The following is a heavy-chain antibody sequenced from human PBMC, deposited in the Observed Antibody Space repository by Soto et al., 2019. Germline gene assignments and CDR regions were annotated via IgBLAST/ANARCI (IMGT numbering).Heavy chain of an antibody. CDR1: GGTFSSYA. CDR3: ARDEEWFGSTRFDP. Sequence: SVKVSCKASGGTFSSYAISWVRQAPGQGLEWMGGIIPIFGTANYAQKFQGRVTITADESTSTAYMELSSLRSEDTAVYYCARDEEWFGSTRFDPWGQGTLVTVSS. V-gene: IGHV1-69*13. CDR2: IIPIFGTA. D-gene: IGHD3-10*01. J-gene: IGHJ5*02.